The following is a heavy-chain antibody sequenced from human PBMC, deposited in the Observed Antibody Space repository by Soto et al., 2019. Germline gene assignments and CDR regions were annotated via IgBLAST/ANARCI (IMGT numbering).Heavy chain of an antibody. CDR2: VNPNTGGT. Sequence: ASEKVSCKASGYTFTGYYMHWVRQAPGQGLEWVGWVNPNTGGTNYAQKFQGRVTMIRDTSISTTYMELSRLRSDDTAVYYCARGGSSGYYYANNYWGQGTLVTVSS. CDR3: ARGGSSGYYYANNY. CDR1: GYTFTGYY. J-gene: IGHJ4*02. D-gene: IGHD3-22*01. V-gene: IGHV1-2*02.